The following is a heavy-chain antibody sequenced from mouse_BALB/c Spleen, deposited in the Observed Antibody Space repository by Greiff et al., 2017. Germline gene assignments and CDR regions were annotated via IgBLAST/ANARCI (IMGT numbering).Heavy chain of an antibody. J-gene: IGHJ4*01. D-gene: IGHD1-1*02. CDR1: GFTFSSFG. Sequence: EVMLVESGGGLVQPGGSRKLSCAASGFTFSSFGMHWVRQAPEKGLEWVAYISSGSSTTYYADTVKGRFTISRDNPKNTLFLQMTSLRSEDTAMYYCARGLWYAMDYWGQGTSVTVSS. CDR3: ARGLWYAMDY. V-gene: IGHV5-17*02. CDR2: ISSGSSTT.